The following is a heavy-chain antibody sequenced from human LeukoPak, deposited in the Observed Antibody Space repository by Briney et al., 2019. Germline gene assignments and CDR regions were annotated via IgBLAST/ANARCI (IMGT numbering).Heavy chain of an antibody. D-gene: IGHD3-3*01. V-gene: IGHV3-30*04. Sequence: GRSLRLSCAASGFTFSSYAMHWVRQAPGKGLEWVAVISYDGRKKYYADSVKGRFTISRDNSKNTLYLQMNSLRAEDTAVYYCARDPLRFLEWLTLRNYYYYGMDVWGQGTTVTVSS. J-gene: IGHJ6*02. CDR3: ARDPLRFLEWLTLRNYYYYGMDV. CDR1: GFTFSSYA. CDR2: ISYDGRKK.